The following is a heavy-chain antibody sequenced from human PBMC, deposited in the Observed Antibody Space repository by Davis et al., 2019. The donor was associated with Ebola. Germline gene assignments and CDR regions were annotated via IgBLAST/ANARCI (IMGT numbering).Heavy chain of an antibody. J-gene: IGHJ6*02. Sequence: GESLKISCAVSGFTVSSNYMSWVRQAPGKGLEWVSIIHSGGSTYYADSVKGRFTISRDNSKNTLYLQMNSLRAEDTAVYYCARVGGDMVRGPGLGTNYYYYGMDVWGQGTTVTVSS. CDR1: GFTVSSNY. V-gene: IGHV3-53*01. CDR3: ARVGGDMVRGPGLGTNYYYYGMDV. D-gene: IGHD3-10*01. CDR2: IHSGGST.